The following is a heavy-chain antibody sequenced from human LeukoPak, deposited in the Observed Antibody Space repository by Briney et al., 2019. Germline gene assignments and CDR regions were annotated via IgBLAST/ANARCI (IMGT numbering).Heavy chain of an antibody. CDR1: GYTITGYY. V-gene: IGHV1-2*02. D-gene: IGHD1-26*01. CDR3: ARSRRELLASSRGRSFDY. Sequence: GASVKVSCKASGYTITGYYMHWVRQAPGQGLEWMGWINPNSGGTNYAQKFQGRVTMTRDTSISTAYMELSRLRSDDTAVYYCARSRRELLASSRGRSFDYWGQGTLVTVSS. J-gene: IGHJ4*02. CDR2: INPNSGGT.